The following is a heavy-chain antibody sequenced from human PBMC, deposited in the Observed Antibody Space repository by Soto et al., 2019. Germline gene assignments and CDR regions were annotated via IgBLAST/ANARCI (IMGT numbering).Heavy chain of an antibody. CDR1: GGSISSGGYY. CDR2: IYYSGST. CDR3: SRDGSPWYSTSWHNWFDP. V-gene: IGHV4-31*03. J-gene: IGHJ5*02. D-gene: IGHD2-2*01. Sequence: SETLSLTCTVSGGSISSGGYYWSWIRQHPGKGLEWIGYIYYSGSTYYNPSLKSRVTISVDTSKNQFSLKLSSVTAADTAVYYCSRDGSPWYSTSWHNWFDPWGQGTLVTVSS.